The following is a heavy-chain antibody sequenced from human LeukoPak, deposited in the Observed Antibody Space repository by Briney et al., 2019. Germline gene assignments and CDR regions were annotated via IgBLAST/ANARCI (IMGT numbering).Heavy chain of an antibody. V-gene: IGHV1-2*02. CDR3: ARDPPRSYDILTGYYAG. D-gene: IGHD3-9*01. CDR2: INPNSGGT. J-gene: IGHJ4*02. Sequence: ASVKVSCKASGYTFTGYYMHWVRQAPGQGLEWMGWINPNSGGTNYAQKFQGRVTMTRDTSISTAYMELSRLRSDDTAVYYCARDPPRSYDILTGYYAGWGQGTLVTVSS. CDR1: GYTFTGYY.